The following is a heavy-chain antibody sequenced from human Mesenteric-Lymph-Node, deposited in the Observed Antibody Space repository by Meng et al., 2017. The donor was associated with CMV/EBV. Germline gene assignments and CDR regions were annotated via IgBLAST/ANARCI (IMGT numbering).Heavy chain of an antibody. D-gene: IGHD2-21*01. CDR3: ARGWVLWCPLN. CDR1: GVSLTSGDYY. V-gene: IGHV4-30-4*01. J-gene: IGHJ1*01. Sequence: SETLSLTCTVPGVSLTSGDYYWTWIRQPPGKGLEWIGYIYYSGSTYYNPSLKSRVTISVDTPKNQFSLKLSSVTAADTAVYYCARGWVLWCPLNWGQGTLVTVSS. CDR2: IYYSGST.